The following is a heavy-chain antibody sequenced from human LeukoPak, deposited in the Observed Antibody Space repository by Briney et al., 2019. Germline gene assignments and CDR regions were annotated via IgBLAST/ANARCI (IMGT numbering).Heavy chain of an antibody. CDR1: GFTFSNYG. J-gene: IGHJ4*02. V-gene: IGHV3-21*06. Sequence: GGSLRLSCEASGFTFSNYGMNWVRQAPGKGLEWVSSVSNSGDYIHYADSVKGRFTISRDNSKNSLYLQMNSLRAEDTAVYYCARALIGYYFDYWGRGTLVTVSS. CDR2: VSNSGDYI. D-gene: IGHD2-8*01. CDR3: ARALIGYYFDY.